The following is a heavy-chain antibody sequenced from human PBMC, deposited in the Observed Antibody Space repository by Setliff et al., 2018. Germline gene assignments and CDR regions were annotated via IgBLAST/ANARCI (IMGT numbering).Heavy chain of an antibody. J-gene: IGHJ5*02. V-gene: IGHV3-66*01. Sequence: PGGSLRLSCAASGFTVSSNYMSWVRQAPGTGLEWVSVIYSGGSTYYADSVKGRFTISRDNSKNTLYLQMNSLRAEDTAVYYCARDLPYDYVWGSYLAWGQGTLVTVSS. CDR1: GFTVSSNY. CDR3: ARDLPYDYVWGSYLA. D-gene: IGHD3-16*02. CDR2: IYSGGST.